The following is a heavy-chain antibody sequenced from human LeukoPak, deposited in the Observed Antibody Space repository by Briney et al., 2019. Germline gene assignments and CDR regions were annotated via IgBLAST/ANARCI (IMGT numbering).Heavy chain of an antibody. Sequence: GGSLRLSCAASGFTFSSYAMSWVRQAPGKGLEWVSAISGSGGSTYYADSMKGRFTISRDNSKNTLYLQMNSLRAEDTAVYYCAKPQLWFGAGNWFDPWGQGTLVTVSS. D-gene: IGHD3-10*01. J-gene: IGHJ5*02. CDR2: ISGSGGST. V-gene: IGHV3-23*01. CDR1: GFTFSSYA. CDR3: AKPQLWFGAGNWFDP.